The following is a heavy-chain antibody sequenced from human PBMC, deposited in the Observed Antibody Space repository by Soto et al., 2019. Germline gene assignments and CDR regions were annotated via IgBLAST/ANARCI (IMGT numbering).Heavy chain of an antibody. V-gene: IGHV3-30*18. Sequence: QVQLVESGGGVVQPGRSPRLSCAASGFTFSSYGMHWVRQAPGKGLEWVAVISYDGSNKHYADSVKGRFTISRDNSKNTLHLQMRSLRAEDTAVYYCAKGGYFYDSRGYFGNYWGQGALVTVSS. CDR2: ISYDGSNK. D-gene: IGHD3-22*01. CDR1: GFTFSSYG. CDR3: AKGGYFYDSRGYFGNY. J-gene: IGHJ4*02.